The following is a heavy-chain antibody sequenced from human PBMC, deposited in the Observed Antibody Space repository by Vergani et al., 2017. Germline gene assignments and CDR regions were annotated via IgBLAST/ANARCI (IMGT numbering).Heavy chain of an antibody. D-gene: IGHD3-3*01. CDR2: INPNSGGI. Sequence: QVQLVQSGAEVKKPGASVKVSCKASGYTFTGYYMHWVRQAPGQGLEWMGWINPNSGGINYAQKFQGRVTMTRDTSISTAYMELSRLRSDDTAVYYCARQFLQQNAYYYYGMDVWGQGTTVTVSS. CDR3: ARQFLQQNAYYYYGMDV. J-gene: IGHJ6*02. CDR1: GYTFTGYY. V-gene: IGHV1-2*02.